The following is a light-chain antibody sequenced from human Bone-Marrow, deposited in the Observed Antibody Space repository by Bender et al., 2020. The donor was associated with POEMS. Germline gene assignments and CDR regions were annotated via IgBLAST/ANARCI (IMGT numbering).Light chain of an antibody. Sequence: QSALTQPASVSGSPGQSVTISCTGTSGDVGGYNYVSWYQQHPDTAPKLMIYAVTNRPSGVSNRFSGSKSGNTASLTISGLQAEDEAEYYCSSYTSNTVVVFGGGTTLTVL. V-gene: IGLV2-14*01. CDR3: SSYTSNTVVV. J-gene: IGLJ3*02. CDR1: SGDVGGYNY. CDR2: AVT.